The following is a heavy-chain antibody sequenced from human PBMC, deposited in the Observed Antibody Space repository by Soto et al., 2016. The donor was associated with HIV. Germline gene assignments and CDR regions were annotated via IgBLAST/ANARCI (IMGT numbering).Heavy chain of an antibody. CDR3: ARDRGYYYGSGGSKAVYYYGMDV. D-gene: IGHD3-10*01. J-gene: IGHJ6*02. CDR2: INWNGGST. CDR1: GFTFDDYG. Sequence: EVQLVESGGGVVRPGGSLRLSCAASGFTFDDYGMSWVRQAPGKGLEWVSGINWNGGSTGYVDSVKGRFTIFRDNAKNSLYLQMNSLRVEDTALYYCARDRGYYYGSGGSKAVYYYGMDVWGQGTTVTVSS. V-gene: IGHV3-20*04.